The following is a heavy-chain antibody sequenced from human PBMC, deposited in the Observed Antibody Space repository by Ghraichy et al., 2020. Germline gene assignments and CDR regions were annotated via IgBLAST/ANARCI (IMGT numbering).Heavy chain of an antibody. V-gene: IGHV4-59*01. CDR1: GGSISRYY. D-gene: IGHD3-10*01. CDR3: ARAGSGGPNSAFDV. Sequence: SETLSLTCTVSGGSISRYYWSWIRQPPGKGLEWIGYIHNSGSTNYNPSLKSRVTTSVDTSKNQVSLKLNSVTAADTAVYYCARAGSGGPNSAFDVWGQGTMVTVSS. CDR2: IHNSGST. J-gene: IGHJ3*01.